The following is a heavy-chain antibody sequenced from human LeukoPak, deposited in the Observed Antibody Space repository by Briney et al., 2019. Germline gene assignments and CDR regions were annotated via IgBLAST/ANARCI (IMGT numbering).Heavy chain of an antibody. CDR2: IIPIFGTA. D-gene: IGHD3-10*01. J-gene: IGHJ4*02. V-gene: IGHV1-69*13. Sequence: SVKVSCKASGGTFSSYAISWVRQAPGQGLEWMGGIIPIFGTANYAQKFQGRVTITADESTSAAYMELSSLRSEDTAVYYCAREAYYYGSGSYSFDYWGQGTLVTVSS. CDR3: AREAYYYGSGSYSFDY. CDR1: GGTFSSYA.